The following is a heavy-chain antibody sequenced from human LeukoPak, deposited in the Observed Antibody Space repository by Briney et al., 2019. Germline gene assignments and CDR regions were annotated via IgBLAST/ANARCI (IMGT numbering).Heavy chain of an antibody. D-gene: IGHD1-26*01. Sequence: SETLSLTCSVSDGSMNAYYWTWIRQPPGKGLEWIGYIYYSGSTNYNPSLKSRVTISVDTSKNQFSLKLSSVTAADTAVYYCARVATDYYYYGMDVWGQGTTVTVSS. V-gene: IGHV4-59*01. J-gene: IGHJ6*02. CDR1: DGSMNAYY. CDR2: IYYSGST. CDR3: ARVATDYYYYGMDV.